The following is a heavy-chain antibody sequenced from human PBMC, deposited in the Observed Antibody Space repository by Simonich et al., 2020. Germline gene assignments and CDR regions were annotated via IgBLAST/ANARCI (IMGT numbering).Heavy chain of an antibody. CDR2: SSSYNGNT. J-gene: IGHJ4*02. CDR1: GYTFPSYG. V-gene: IGHV1-18*01. CDR3: ARASRGTWWYYYFDY. Sequence: QVQLVQSGAEVKKPGASVKVSCKDSGYTFPSYGISWVRQAPGQVLEWMGWSSSYNGNTNYAQKLQGRVTMTTDTSTSTAYMELRSLRSDDTAVYYCARASRGTWWYYYFDYWGQGTLVTVSS. D-gene: IGHD2-15*01.